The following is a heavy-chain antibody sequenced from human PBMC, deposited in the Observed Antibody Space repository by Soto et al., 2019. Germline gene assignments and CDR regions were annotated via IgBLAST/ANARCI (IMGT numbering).Heavy chain of an antibody. CDR2: ISYDGSNK. CDR1: GFTFSSYA. CDR3: ARDQYRTYYYYGMDV. Sequence: GGSLRLSCAASGFTFSSYAIHWGRQAPGKGLEWVAVISYDGSNKYYADSVKGRFTISRDNSKNTLYLQMNSLRAEDTAVYYCARDQYRTYYYYGMDVWGQGTTVTVSS. D-gene: IGHD6-6*01. J-gene: IGHJ6*02. V-gene: IGHV3-30-3*01.